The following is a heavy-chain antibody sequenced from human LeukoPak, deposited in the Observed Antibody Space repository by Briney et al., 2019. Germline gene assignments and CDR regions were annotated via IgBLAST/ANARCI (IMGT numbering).Heavy chain of an antibody. V-gene: IGHV3-23*01. CDR1: GFTFSTCA. CDR3: AKADCSPTSCSRVDY. D-gene: IGHD2-2*01. CDR2: FSGSGGST. J-gene: IGHJ4*02. Sequence: PGGSLRLSCAASGFTFSTCAMGWVRQAPGKGLGWVSAFSGSGGSTFYADSVKGRFTISRDNSKNTVYLQMSGLRAEDTALYYCAKADCSPTSCSRVDYWGQGTLVTVSS.